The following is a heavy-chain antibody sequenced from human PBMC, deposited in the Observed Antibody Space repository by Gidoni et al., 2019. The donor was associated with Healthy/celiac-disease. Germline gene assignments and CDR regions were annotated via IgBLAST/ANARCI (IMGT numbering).Heavy chain of an antibody. V-gene: IGHV4-39*07. CDR3: ARGSYGSGSYFDD. CDR2: IYYSGST. Sequence: QLQLQESGPGLVKPSETLSLTCTVSGGSISSSSYYWGWLRQPPGKGLEWIGSIYYSGSTYYNPSLKSRVTISVDTSKNQFSLKLSSVTAADTAVYYCARGSYGSGSYFDDWGQGTLVTVSS. D-gene: IGHD3-10*01. CDR1: GGSISSSSYY. J-gene: IGHJ5*02.